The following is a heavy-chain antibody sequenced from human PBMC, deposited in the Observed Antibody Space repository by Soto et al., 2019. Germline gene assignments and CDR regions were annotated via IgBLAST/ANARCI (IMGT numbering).Heavy chain of an antibody. V-gene: IGHV1-69*13. CDR1: GGTISSYA. CDR3: ARVNPAAGHYYYGMDV. D-gene: IGHD6-13*01. J-gene: IGHJ6*02. CDR2: IIPIFGTA. Sequence: SVKVSCKASGGTISSYAISWVRQAPGQGLEWMGGIIPIFGTANYAQKFQGRVTITADESTSTAYMELSSLRSEDTAVYYCARVNPAAGHYYYGMDVWGQGTTVTVSS.